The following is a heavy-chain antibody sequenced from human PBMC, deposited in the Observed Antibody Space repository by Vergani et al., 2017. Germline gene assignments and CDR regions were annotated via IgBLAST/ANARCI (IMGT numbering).Heavy chain of an antibody. Sequence: QVQLQESGPGLVKPSQTLSPTCTVSGASINNDFYYLHWTRQPAGKGLAWIGRIYVSGITDYHSSLQSRVSMAVDTSKNQVSLTLTSVSAADTAVYYCGRHNKQLRRRAFDLWGQGTLVTVSS. CDR2: IYVSGIT. J-gene: IGHJ3*01. D-gene: IGHD6-13*01. V-gene: IGHV4-61*02. CDR1: GASINNDFYY. CDR3: GRHNKQLRRRAFDL.